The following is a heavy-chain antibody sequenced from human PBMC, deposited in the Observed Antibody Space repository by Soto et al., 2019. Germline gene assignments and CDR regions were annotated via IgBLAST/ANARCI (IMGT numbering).Heavy chain of an antibody. Sequence: SETLSLTCTVSGGSISSGDYYWSWIRQPPGKGLEWIGYIYYSGSTYYNPSLKSRVTISVDTSKNQFSLKLSSVTAADTAVYYCARDRSTYDILTGRTYYYYYYGMDVWGQGTTVTVSS. CDR2: IYYSGST. CDR3: ARDRSTYDILTGRTYYYYYYGMDV. D-gene: IGHD3-9*01. CDR1: GGSISSGDYY. V-gene: IGHV4-30-4*01. J-gene: IGHJ6*02.